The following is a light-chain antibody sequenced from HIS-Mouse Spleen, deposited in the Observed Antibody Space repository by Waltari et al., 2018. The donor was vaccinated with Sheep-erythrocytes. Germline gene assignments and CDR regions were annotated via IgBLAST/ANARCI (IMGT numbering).Light chain of an antibody. V-gene: IGLV3-1*01. CDR2: QDS. CDR1: KLGAKY. CDR3: QAWDSSTYV. J-gene: IGLJ1*01. Sequence: SYELTQPPSVSVSPGQTASITCSGDKLGAKYSCWYQQKPAQSPVLVIYQDSKRPSGIPERFSGSNSGNTATLTISGTQAMDEADYYCQAWDSSTYVFGTGTKVTVL.